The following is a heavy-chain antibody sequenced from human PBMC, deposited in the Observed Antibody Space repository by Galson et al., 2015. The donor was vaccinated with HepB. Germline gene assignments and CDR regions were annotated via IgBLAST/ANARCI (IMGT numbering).Heavy chain of an antibody. CDR3: ATHETYGGVMIPIDY. CDR2: ISYDGSNK. V-gene: IGHV3-30*03. J-gene: IGHJ4*02. CDR1: GFTFSTYG. Sequence: SLRLSCAASGFTFSTYGMHWVRQAPGKGLEWVAVISYDGSNKYYADSVKGRFTISRDNSKNTLYLQMNSLRAEDTAVYYCATHETYGGVMIPIDYWGQGTLVTVSS. D-gene: IGHD3-16*01.